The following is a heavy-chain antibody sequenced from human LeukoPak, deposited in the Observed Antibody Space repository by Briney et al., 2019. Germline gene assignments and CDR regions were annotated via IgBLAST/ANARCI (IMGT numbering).Heavy chain of an antibody. J-gene: IGHJ4*02. CDR3: ARAYSTSSPFDY. CDR2: INPSGGST. CDR1: GYVFTSHY. Sequence: ASVKVSCKASGYVFTSHYIHWMRQAPGHGLEGRGMINPSGGSTSYAQKFQGRVTMTRDTSTSTVYLELSSLRSEDTAVYYCARAYSTSSPFDYWGQGTLVTVSS. D-gene: IGHD6-6*01. V-gene: IGHV1-46*01.